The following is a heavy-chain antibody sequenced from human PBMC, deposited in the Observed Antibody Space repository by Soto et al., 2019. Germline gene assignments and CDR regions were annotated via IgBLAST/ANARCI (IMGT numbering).Heavy chain of an antibody. CDR3: AREDGGNSRHFDL. CDR2: ISAYNGNT. D-gene: IGHD2-21*02. CDR1: GYTFTSYG. V-gene: IGHV1-18*01. Sequence: QVQLVQSGAEVKKPGASVKVSCKASGYTFTSYGISWVRQAPGQGLEWMGWISAYNGNTNYAQKLQGRVTMTTDTSTSTACRELRSLTSDGAAVYYCAREDGGNSRHFDLWGRGTMVTVSS. J-gene: IGHJ2*01.